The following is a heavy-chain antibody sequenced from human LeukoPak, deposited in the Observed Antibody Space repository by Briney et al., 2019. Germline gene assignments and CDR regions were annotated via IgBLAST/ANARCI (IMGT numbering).Heavy chain of an antibody. V-gene: IGHV3-30-3*01. Sequence: GRSLRLSCAASGFTFSSYAMHWVRQAPGKGLEWVAVISYDGSNKYYADSVKGRFTISRDNSKNALYLQMNSLRAEDTAVYYCARDTGIAVAGTLDYWGQGTLVTVSS. D-gene: IGHD6-19*01. CDR2: ISYDGSNK. J-gene: IGHJ4*02. CDR3: ARDTGIAVAGTLDY. CDR1: GFTFSSYA.